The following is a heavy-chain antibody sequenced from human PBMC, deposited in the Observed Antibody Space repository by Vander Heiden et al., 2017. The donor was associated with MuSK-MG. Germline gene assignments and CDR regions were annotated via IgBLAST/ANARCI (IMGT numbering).Heavy chain of an antibody. CDR3: AKDTGGGVRGLHPLDY. CDR1: GFTFSSYA. J-gene: IGHJ4*02. Sequence: EVQLLESGGGLVQPGGSLRLSCATSGFTFSSYAMTWVRQARGKGLEWVSAISGSGGGTYYADSVKGRLTISRDNSKNTLSLQMNSLRAEDTDIYYCAKDTGGGVRGLHPLDYWGQGTLVTVSS. CDR2: ISGSGGGT. D-gene: IGHD3-10*01. V-gene: IGHV3-23*01.